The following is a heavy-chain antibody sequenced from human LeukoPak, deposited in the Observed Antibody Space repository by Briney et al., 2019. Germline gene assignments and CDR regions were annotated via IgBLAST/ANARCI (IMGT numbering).Heavy chain of an antibody. V-gene: IGHV3-74*01. CDR2: INSDVSIT. CDR3: TRGGGNRAFDY. D-gene: IGHD4-23*01. J-gene: IGHJ4*02. Sequence: GGSLRLSCAASGFTFSSYWMHWVRQAPGKGLVWVSCINSDVSITSYADSVKGRFTISRVNAKNTLYLQMNSLRAEDTAVYYCTRGGGNRAFDYWGQGTLVTVSS. CDR1: GFTFSSYW.